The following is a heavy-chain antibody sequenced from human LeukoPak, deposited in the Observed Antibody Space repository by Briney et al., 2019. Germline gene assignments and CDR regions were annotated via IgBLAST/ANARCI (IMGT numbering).Heavy chain of an antibody. CDR3: AKGPTPIAAAPDWFDP. CDR2: IRYDGSNK. D-gene: IGHD6-13*01. Sequence: GGSLRLSCAASGFTFSSYGIHWVRQAPGKGLEWVAFIRYDGSNKYYADSVKGRFTISRDNSKNTLYLQMNSLRAEDTAVYYCAKGPTPIAAAPDWFDPWGQGTLVTVSS. J-gene: IGHJ5*02. CDR1: GFTFSSYG. V-gene: IGHV3-30*02.